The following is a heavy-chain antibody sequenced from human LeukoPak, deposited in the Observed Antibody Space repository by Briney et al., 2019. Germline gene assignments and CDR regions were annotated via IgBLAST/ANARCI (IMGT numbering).Heavy chain of an antibody. D-gene: IGHD6-6*01. CDR3: AREGIAARRGIDY. Sequence: GGSLRLSCEASGFTFSSYWMNWVRQVPGKGLVWVSRIASDGNNRDCADSVKGRFTISRDNAKNSLYLQMNSLRAEDTAVYYCAREGIAARRGIDYWGQGTLVTVSS. J-gene: IGHJ4*02. CDR2: IASDGNNR. CDR1: GFTFSSYW. V-gene: IGHV3-74*01.